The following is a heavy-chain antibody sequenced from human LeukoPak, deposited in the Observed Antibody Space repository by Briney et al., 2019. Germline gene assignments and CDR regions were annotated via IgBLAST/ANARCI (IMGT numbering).Heavy chain of an antibody. CDR3: ARDQRYYTRGSWYSDRGVDASDI. V-gene: IGHV3-21*01. CDR1: GFTFSNCS. Sequence: GRSLRLSCASCGFTFSNCSMNCARYASRKGLEWVSSISSSSYSYIYYADSVKGRFTISRDNAKNSLYLQMISLRAEDTAVYYCARDQRYYTRGSWYSDRGVDASDIWGQGTMVTVSS. CDR2: ISSSSYSYI. J-gene: IGHJ3*02. D-gene: IGHD2-15*01.